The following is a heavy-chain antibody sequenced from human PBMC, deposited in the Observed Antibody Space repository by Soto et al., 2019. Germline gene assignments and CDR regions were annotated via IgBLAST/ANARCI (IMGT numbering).Heavy chain of an antibody. J-gene: IGHJ5*02. CDR2: ISYDGSNK. D-gene: IGHD4-17*01. Sequence: QVQLVESGGGVVQPGRSLRLSCAASGFTFSSYAMHWVRQAPGKGLEWVAVISYDGSNKYYADSVKGRFTISRDNSKKTLYLQMNSLRAEDTAVYYCARSTKTTVTTFELNWFDPWGQGTLATVSS. CDR3: ARSTKTTVTTFELNWFDP. V-gene: IGHV3-30-3*01. CDR1: GFTFSSYA.